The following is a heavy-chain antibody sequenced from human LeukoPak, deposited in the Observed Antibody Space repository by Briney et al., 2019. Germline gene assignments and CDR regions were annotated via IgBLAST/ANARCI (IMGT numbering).Heavy chain of an antibody. V-gene: IGHV3-30-3*01. CDR2: ISYDGSNK. D-gene: IGHD3-22*01. J-gene: IGHJ4*02. Sequence: GGSLRLSCAASGFTFSSYAMHWVRQAPGKGLEWVAVISYDGSNKYYADSVKGRFTISRDDSKNTLYLQMNSLRAEDTAVYYCARGAYYYDSSGYYWGQGTLVTVSS. CDR1: GFTFSSYA. CDR3: ARGAYYYDSSGYY.